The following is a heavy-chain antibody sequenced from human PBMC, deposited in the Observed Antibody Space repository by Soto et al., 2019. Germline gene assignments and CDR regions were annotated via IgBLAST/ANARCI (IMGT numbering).Heavy chain of an antibody. J-gene: IGHJ5*02. CDR1: GGSFSGYY. Sequence: QVQLQQWGAGLLKPSETLSLTCAVYGGSFSGYYWSWIRQPPGKGLEWIGEINHSGSTNYNPSLKSRVTISVDTSKNQFSLKLSSVTAADTAVYYCARAGYYDSSGYYDTLGQGTLVTVSS. V-gene: IGHV4-34*01. D-gene: IGHD3-22*01. CDR2: INHSGST. CDR3: ARAGYYDSSGYYDT.